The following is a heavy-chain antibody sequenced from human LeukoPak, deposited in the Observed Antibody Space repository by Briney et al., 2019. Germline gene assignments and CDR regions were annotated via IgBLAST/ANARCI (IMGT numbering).Heavy chain of an antibody. CDR1: GGTFSSYA. V-gene: IGHV1-69*13. CDR3: ARDPRTMVRGVPAALRY. CDR2: IIPIFSTA. Sequence: SVKVSCKASGGTFSSYAISWVRQAPGQGLEWMGGIIPIFSTANYAQKFQGRVTITADESTSTAYMELSSLRSEDTAVYYCARDPRTMVRGVPAALRYWGQGTLVTVSS. D-gene: IGHD3-10*01. J-gene: IGHJ4*02.